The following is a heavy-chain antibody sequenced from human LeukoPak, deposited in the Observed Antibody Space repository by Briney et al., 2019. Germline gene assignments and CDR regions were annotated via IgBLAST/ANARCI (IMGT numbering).Heavy chain of an antibody. CDR3: AKGGIVGAIPFDY. Sequence: GGSLRLSCAASGFTFSSYVMSWVRQAPGKGLEWVSTISGSGGSTYYADSVKGRFTISRDSSKNTLYLQMNSLRAEDTAVYYCAKGGIVGAIPFDYWGQGTLVTVSS. CDR1: GFTFSSYV. J-gene: IGHJ4*02. CDR2: ISGSGGST. D-gene: IGHD1-26*01. V-gene: IGHV3-23*01.